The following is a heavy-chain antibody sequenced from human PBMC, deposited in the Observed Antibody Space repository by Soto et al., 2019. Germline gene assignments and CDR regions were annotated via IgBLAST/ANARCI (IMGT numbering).Heavy chain of an antibody. CDR1: GGTFSTYT. CDR3: ARDWGYCSASTCFKPIDY. V-gene: IGHV1-69*04. CDR2: IIPTVDIA. Sequence: SVKVSCKASGGTFSTYTISWVRQAPGQGLEWMGRIIPTVDIANYAHKFQGRVTITADKSTTTAYMELSSLRSEDTALYYCARDWGYCSASTCFKPIDYWGQGTLVTVSS. J-gene: IGHJ4*02. D-gene: IGHD2-2*01.